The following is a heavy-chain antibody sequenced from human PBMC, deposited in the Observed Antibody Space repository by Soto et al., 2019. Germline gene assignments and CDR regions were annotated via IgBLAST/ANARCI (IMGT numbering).Heavy chain of an antibody. CDR3: ARAIGYYGMDV. V-gene: IGHV3-74*01. CDR1: GVSFSNCW. Sequence: PXGSLRLSCAAAGVSFSNCWMHWVRQAPGMGLVWVSHINSDGSSTTYADSVKGRFTISRDNAKNTLYLQMNSLRAEDTAVYYCARAIGYYGMDVWGQGTTVTVSS. D-gene: IGHD3-22*01. J-gene: IGHJ6*02. CDR2: INSDGSST.